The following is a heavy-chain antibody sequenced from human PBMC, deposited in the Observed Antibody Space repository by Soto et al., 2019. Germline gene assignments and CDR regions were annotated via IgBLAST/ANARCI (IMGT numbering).Heavy chain of an antibody. D-gene: IGHD5-12*01. CDR1: GYTFISYD. Sequence: QVQLVQSGAEVKKPGASVKVSFKASGYTFISYDINWVRQATGQGLEWMGLMNPNTGDTGYAQKFQGRVTMTRNTSINTANLELSSLRSDDTAVYFCARGDGYIFDYWGQGTLVTVSS. V-gene: IGHV1-8*01. CDR3: ARGDGYIFDY. J-gene: IGHJ4*02. CDR2: MNPNTGDT.